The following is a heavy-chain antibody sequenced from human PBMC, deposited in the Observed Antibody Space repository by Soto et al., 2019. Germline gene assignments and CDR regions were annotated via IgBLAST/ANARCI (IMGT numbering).Heavy chain of an antibody. V-gene: IGHV3-23*01. CDR1: GFTFSNYA. D-gene: IGHD6-13*01. Sequence: GGSLRLSCAASGFTFSNYAVTWVRQAPGKGLEWVSTISGSGGSTYYADSVKGRFTISRDNSKNTLYLQMISLRADDTAVYYCAKDQGSSWYEIDYWGQGTLVTVSS. CDR3: AKDQGSSWYEIDY. CDR2: ISGSGGST. J-gene: IGHJ4*02.